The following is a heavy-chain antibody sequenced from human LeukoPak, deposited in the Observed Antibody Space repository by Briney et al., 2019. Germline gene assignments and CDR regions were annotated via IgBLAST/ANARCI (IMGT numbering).Heavy chain of an antibody. CDR3: ARGGQIGCYSPSCYGMDV. Sequence: ASVKVSCKASGYTFSSYDINWVRQATGQGLEWMGWTNPNSGNTGYAQKFQGRVTITRNTSISTAYMELSSLRSEDTAVYYCARGGQIGCYSPSCYGMDVWGKGTTVTVSS. V-gene: IGHV1-8*03. D-gene: IGHD2-2*01. CDR1: GYTFSSYD. CDR2: TNPNSGNT. J-gene: IGHJ6*04.